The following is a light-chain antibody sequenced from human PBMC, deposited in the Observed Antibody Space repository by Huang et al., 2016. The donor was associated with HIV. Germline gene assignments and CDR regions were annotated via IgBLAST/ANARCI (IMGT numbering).Light chain of an antibody. CDR2: GAS. V-gene: IGKV1-39*01. J-gene: IGKJ2*01. CDR3: QQSAVTPRT. Sequence: DIQITQSPSSLSASVGDRVIITCRASQNINRYLNWYQQQPGKAPKLMSSGASKLQSGVPSSFSGSGSGTHFTLAISSLQPEDSATYYCQQSAVTPRTFGQGTKLEI. CDR1: QNINRY.